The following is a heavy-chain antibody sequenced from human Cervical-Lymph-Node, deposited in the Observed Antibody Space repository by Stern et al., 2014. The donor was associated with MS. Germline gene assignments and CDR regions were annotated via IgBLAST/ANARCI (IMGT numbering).Heavy chain of an antibody. CDR2: VSTYNGGT. CDR3: ARDRWGSHDIGGTYYRF. J-gene: IGHJ4*02. D-gene: IGHD3-22*01. Sequence: VQLVESGAGVKKPGALVKVSCETSGYTFTSYGISWIRQVPGQGLEWMGWVSTYNGGTNFSQKFQGRVTMTTDSSTNSVYMELRSLRSDDTAVYFCARDRWGSHDIGGTYYRFWGQGTPITVSS. CDR1: GYTFTSYG. V-gene: IGHV1-18*01.